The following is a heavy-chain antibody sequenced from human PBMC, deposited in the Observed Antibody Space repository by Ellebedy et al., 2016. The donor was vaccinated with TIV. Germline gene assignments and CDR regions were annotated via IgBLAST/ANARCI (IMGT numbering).Heavy chain of an antibody. Sequence: MPSETLSLTCAVSGGSISSSDWWSWVRQPPGKGLEWIGDVSHSGSTNYNPSLWSRLTLSVDKSKNQFSLRLSSVTAADTAVYYCARDLGDTLTPDAFDLWGQGTMVTVSS. J-gene: IGHJ3*01. CDR2: VSHSGST. CDR1: GGSISSSDW. D-gene: IGHD3-9*01. CDR3: ARDLGDTLTPDAFDL. V-gene: IGHV4-4*02.